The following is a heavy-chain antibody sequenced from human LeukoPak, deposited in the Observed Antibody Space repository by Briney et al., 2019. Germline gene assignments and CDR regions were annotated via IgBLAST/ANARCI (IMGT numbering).Heavy chain of an antibody. CDR3: ARGRYVTTRGGAAAGFLDY. V-gene: IGHV4-34*01. CDR1: GGSFSGYY. Sequence: SETLSLTGAVYGGSFSGYYWSWIRQPPGKGLEWIGEINHGGSTNYNPSLKSRVTISVDTSQKQFSLRLSSVTAADTAVYYCARGRYVTTRGGAAAGFLDYWGQGTLVTVST. J-gene: IGHJ4*02. CDR2: INHGGST. D-gene: IGHD6-13*01.